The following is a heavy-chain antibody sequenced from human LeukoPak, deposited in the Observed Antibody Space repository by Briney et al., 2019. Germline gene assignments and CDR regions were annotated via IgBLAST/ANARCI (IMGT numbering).Heavy chain of an antibody. D-gene: IGHD7-27*01. CDR2: ISSASSYT. J-gene: IGHJ4*02. Sequence: PGGSLRLSCAASGFIFSDYYMSWIRQAPGKGLEWVSYISSASSYTNDADSVKGRFTISRDNAKNSLYLQMNSLRAEDTAVYYCARDRNWGPDYWGQGTLVTVSS. CDR1: GFIFSDYY. CDR3: ARDRNWGPDY. V-gene: IGHV3-11*06.